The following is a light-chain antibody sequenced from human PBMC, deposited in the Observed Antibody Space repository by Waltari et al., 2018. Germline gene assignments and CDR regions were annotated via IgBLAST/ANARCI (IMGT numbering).Light chain of an antibody. CDR3: QQTYSNPRLT. CDR2: AAS. Sequence: DIQMTQSPSSLSASVGDRVTITCRASQSISNYLNWYQQKPGKAPKLLIYAASSLQSEVPSRFSGSGSGTAFTLTISSLQPEDFASYYCQQTYSNPRLTFGGGTKVEIK. CDR1: QSISNY. V-gene: IGKV1-39*01. J-gene: IGKJ4*01.